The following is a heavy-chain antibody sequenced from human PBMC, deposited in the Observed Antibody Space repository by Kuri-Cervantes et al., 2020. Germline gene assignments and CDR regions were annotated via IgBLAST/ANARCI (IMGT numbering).Heavy chain of an antibody. Sequence: GGSLRLSCAASGFTFSSHAMYWVRQAPGKGLEWVAVISYDGSNEYYADSVKGRFTISKDNSKNTLYLQMNSLRAEDTAVYYCAKAANYDILTGYYWGQGTLVTVSS. CDR1: GFTFSSHA. CDR3: AKAANYDILTGYY. J-gene: IGHJ4*02. V-gene: IGHV3-30*18. D-gene: IGHD3-9*01. CDR2: ISYDGSNE.